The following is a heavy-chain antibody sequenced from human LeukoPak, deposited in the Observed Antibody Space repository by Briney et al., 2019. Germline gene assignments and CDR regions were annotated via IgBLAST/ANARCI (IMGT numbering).Heavy chain of an antibody. D-gene: IGHD3-10*01. CDR3: AKGVPMVRGVKYFDY. V-gene: IGHV3-23*01. CDR1: GFTFSSYA. CDR2: ISGSGGST. Sequence: GGSLRLSCAASGFTFSSYAMSWVCQAPGKGLEWVSAISGSGGSTYYADSVKGRFTISRDNSKNTLYLQMNSLRAEDTAVYYCAKGVPMVRGVKYFDYWGQGTLVTVSS. J-gene: IGHJ4*02.